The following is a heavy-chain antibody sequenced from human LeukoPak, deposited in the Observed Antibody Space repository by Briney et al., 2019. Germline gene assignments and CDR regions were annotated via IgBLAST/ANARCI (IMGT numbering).Heavy chain of an antibody. CDR1: GGSISSYY. V-gene: IGHV4-59*08. J-gene: IGHJ3*02. CDR3: AKHAPRRDGYYLDAFDI. D-gene: IGHD5-24*01. CDR2: IYYSGST. Sequence: SETLSLTCTVSGGSISSYYWSWIRQPPGKGLEWIGYIYYSGSTNYNPSLKSRVTISVETSKNQFSLKLSSVTAADTAVYYCAKHAPRRDGYYLDAFDIWGKGTMVTVSS.